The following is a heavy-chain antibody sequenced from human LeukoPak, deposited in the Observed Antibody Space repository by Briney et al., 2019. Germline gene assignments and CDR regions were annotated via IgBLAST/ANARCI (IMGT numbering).Heavy chain of an antibody. D-gene: IGHD3-10*01. V-gene: IGHV1-2*02. Sequence: GASVKVSCKASGYTFTGYYMHWVRQAPGQGLEWVGWINPNSGGTNHAQKFQGRVTMTRDTSISTAYMELNKLRSDDTAVYYCARDRPLDADDYYGFYYFDYWGQGTLVTVSS. CDR2: INPNSGGT. J-gene: IGHJ4*02. CDR1: GYTFTGYY. CDR3: ARDRPLDADDYYGFYYFDY.